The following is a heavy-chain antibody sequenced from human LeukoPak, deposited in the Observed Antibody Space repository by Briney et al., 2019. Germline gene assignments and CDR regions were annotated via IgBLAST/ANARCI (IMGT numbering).Heavy chain of an antibody. J-gene: IGHJ4*02. CDR3: CRAYISGWLGINDY. V-gene: IGHV3-66*01. Sequence: PGGSLRLSCAASGFTVSSNYMSWVRQAPGKGLEWVSVIYSGGSTDYADSGKGRFTISRDNSKNTLYLQMNSLKTDDTAVYYCCRAYISGWLGINDYWGQGALVTVSS. CDR1: GFTVSSNY. CDR2: IYSGGST. D-gene: IGHD6-19*01.